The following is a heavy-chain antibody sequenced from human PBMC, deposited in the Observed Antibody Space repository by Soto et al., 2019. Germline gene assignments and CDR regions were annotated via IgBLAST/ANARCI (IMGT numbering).Heavy chain of an antibody. V-gene: IGHV5-51*01. CDR3: ARQGGYNVPDYYYYDMDV. D-gene: IGHD5-12*01. Sequence: GESLKISCKGSGYSFTSFWVGWVRQMPGKGLEWMGIIYPGDSETRYSPSFQGQVTISVDNSITTAYLQWSSLKASDTAIYYCARQGGYNVPDYYYYDMDVWGQGTTVTVSS. CDR2: IYPGDSET. CDR1: GYSFTSFW. J-gene: IGHJ6*02.